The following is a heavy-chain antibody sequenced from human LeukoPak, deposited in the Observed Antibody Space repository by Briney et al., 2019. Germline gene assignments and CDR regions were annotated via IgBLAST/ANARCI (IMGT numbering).Heavy chain of an antibody. D-gene: IGHD2-21*02. Sequence: GGSLRLSCAASGFTFSSYWMSWVRQAPGKGLEWVANIKQDGSEKYYVDSVKGRFTISRDNAKNSLYLQMNSLRAEDTAVYYCARVMRGVVVTAIYYYYGMDVWGQGTLVTVSS. CDR2: IKQDGSEK. J-gene: IGHJ6*02. CDR1: GFTFSSYW. CDR3: ARVMRGVVVTAIYYYYGMDV. V-gene: IGHV3-7*01.